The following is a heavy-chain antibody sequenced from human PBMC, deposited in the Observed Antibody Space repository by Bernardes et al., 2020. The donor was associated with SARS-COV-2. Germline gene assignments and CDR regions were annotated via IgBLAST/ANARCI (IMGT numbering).Heavy chain of an antibody. CDR3: ARDGGRAAADYDAFDI. D-gene: IGHD6-13*01. V-gene: IGHV4-59*01. CDR2: IYYSGST. J-gene: IGHJ3*02. Sequence: SETLSLTCTVSGGSISSYYWSWIRQPPGKGLEWIGYIYYSGSTNYNPSLKSRVTISVDTSKNQFSLKLSSVTAADTAVYYCARDGGRAAADYDAFDIWGQGTMVTVSS. CDR1: GGSISSYY.